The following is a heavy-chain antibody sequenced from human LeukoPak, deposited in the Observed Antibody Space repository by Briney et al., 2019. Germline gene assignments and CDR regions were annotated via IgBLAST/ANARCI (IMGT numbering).Heavy chain of an antibody. CDR2: IGSDSSYT. CDR1: GFTFSGYA. Sequence: TGGALRLSCAASGFTFSGYAMSWIRQAPGKGLEWVSTIGSDSSYTYYTDSVKGRFTNSRDNSKNTVYLQMNSLRVDDTAVYYCADPGAQADFWGQGTLVTVST. V-gene: IGHV3-23*01. CDR3: ADPGAQADF. J-gene: IGHJ4*02. D-gene: IGHD7-27*01.